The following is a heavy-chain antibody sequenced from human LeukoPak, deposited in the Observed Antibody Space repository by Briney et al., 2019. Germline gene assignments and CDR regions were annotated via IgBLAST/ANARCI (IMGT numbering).Heavy chain of an antibody. CDR3: AKGSDSSGFYAPPFDY. D-gene: IGHD3-22*01. J-gene: IGHJ4*02. V-gene: IGHV3-30*18. CDR2: ISFDGNNK. CDR1: GFTFSSYG. Sequence: PGGSLRLSCAASGFTFSSYGMHWVRQAPGKGLEWAEVISFDGNNKNYVDSVKGRFTISRDNSKNTLCLQMNSLRAEDTAVYYCAKGSDSSGFYAPPFDYWGQGTLVTVSS.